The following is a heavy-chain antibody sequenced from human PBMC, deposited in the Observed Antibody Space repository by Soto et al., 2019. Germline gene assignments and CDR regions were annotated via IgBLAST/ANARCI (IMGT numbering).Heavy chain of an antibody. J-gene: IGHJ4*02. CDR2: ISPYNGKT. V-gene: IGHV1-18*01. Sequence: ASVKVSCKASGYSLTTYGIFWVRQAPGQGLEWMGWISPYNGKTDYAQNLQGRVSMTTDTSTTTAYMELRSLRSDDTAVYYCARPYDSSQSPRFDYWGQGTLVTVSS. D-gene: IGHD3-22*01. CDR3: ARPYDSSQSPRFDY. CDR1: GYSLTTYG.